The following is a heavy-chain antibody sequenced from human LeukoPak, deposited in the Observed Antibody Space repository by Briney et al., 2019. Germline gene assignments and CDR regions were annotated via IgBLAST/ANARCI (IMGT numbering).Heavy chain of an antibody. CDR1: GFTFSSYA. CDR2: ISGSGGST. Sequence: GGSLRLSCAASGFTFSSYAMSWVRQAPGKGLEWVSAISGSGGSTYYADSVKGRFTISRDNSKNTLYLQMNSLRAEDTAVYYCARAPLFVQHVVRWFDPWGQGTMVTVSS. CDR3: ARAPLFVQHVVRWFDP. V-gene: IGHV3-23*01. D-gene: IGHD6-13*01. J-gene: IGHJ5*02.